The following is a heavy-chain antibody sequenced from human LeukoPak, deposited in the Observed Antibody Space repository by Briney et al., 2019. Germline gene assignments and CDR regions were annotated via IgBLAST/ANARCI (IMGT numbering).Heavy chain of an antibody. CDR1: GFTFSNYW. Sequence: RPGGSLRLSCAASGFTFSNYWMSWVRQAPGKGLEWVAKIKQDGSEKYYVDSVKGRFTISRDNAKNSLYLQMNSLRAEDTAVYYCARESLLTGYNWGQGSLVTVSS. J-gene: IGHJ4*02. CDR2: IKQDGSEK. D-gene: IGHD3-9*01. CDR3: ARESLLTGYN. V-gene: IGHV3-7*04.